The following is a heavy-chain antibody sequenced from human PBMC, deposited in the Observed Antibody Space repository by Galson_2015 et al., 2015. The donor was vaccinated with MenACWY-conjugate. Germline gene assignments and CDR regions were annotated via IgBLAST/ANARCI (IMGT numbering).Heavy chain of an antibody. D-gene: IGHD3-22*01. Sequence: EYAASVKGRFTISRDDSKNSLYLQMNSLKTEDTAVYYCARDSNYDSSGSISPYWYFDLWGQGTLVTVSS. V-gene: IGHV3-72*01. J-gene: IGHJ2*01. CDR3: ARDSNYDSSGSISPYWYFDL.